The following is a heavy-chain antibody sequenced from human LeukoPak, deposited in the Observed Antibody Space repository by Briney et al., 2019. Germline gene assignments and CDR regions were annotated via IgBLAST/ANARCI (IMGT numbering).Heavy chain of an antibody. Sequence: PGGSLRLSCAASGFTFSNAWMSWVRQAPGKGLERVGRIKSKTDGGTTDYAAPVKGRFTISRDDSKNTLYLQMNSLKTEDTAVYYCWNYGDYAGASYWGQGTLVTVSS. CDR1: GFTFSNAW. J-gene: IGHJ4*02. D-gene: IGHD4-17*01. CDR3: WNYGDYAGASY. V-gene: IGHV3-15*01. CDR2: IKSKTDGGTT.